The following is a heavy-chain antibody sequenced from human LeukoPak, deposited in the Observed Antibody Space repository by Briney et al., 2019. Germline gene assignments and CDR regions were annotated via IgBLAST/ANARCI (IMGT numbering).Heavy chain of an antibody. D-gene: IGHD3-22*01. V-gene: IGHV3-23*01. Sequence: GESLRLSCAASGFTFSGYAMYWFRQAPGKGLEWVSSIEASGGATYYADSVKGRFTISRDNSKNTLYLQMNSLRAEDTAVYYCAKDGHYDSSGYTLQYWGQGTLVTVSS. CDR2: IEASGGAT. CDR3: AKDGHYDSSGYTLQY. J-gene: IGHJ1*01. CDR1: GFTFSGYA.